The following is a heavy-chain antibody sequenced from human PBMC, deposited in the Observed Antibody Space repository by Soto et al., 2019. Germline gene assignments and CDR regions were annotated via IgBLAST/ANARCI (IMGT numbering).Heavy chain of an antibody. D-gene: IGHD6-19*01. CDR3: ARDKGLPMTGTLYYYGMDV. Sequence: GGSLRLSCAASGFIFSSYGMNWVRQAPGKGLEWVSYISSSTSTIYYVDSVKGRFTISRDNAKNSLYLQMNSLRDEDTAVYYCARDKGLPMTGTLYYYGMDVWGQGTTVTVSS. CDR2: ISSSTSTI. V-gene: IGHV3-48*02. J-gene: IGHJ6*02. CDR1: GFIFSSYG.